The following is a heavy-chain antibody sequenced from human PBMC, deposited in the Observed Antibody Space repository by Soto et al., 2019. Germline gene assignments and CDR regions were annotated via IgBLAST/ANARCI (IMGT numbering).Heavy chain of an antibody. Sequence: GGSLRLSCAASGFTFSTYAMSWVRQAPGKGLEWVSAVSGSGGSTFYANSVKGRFTISRDNSINTLYLQMNSLRTEDTAVYFCAHPRGFGVFDAYDIWGEGTMVTVSS. V-gene: IGHV3-23*01. CDR3: AHPRGFGVFDAYDI. CDR2: VSGSGGST. D-gene: IGHD3-10*01. CDR1: GFTFSTYA. J-gene: IGHJ3*02.